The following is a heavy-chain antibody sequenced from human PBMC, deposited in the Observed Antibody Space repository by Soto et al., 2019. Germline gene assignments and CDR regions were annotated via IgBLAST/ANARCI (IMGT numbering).Heavy chain of an antibody. V-gene: IGHV4-30-2*01. CDR3: AREVSDGDYFDY. Sequence: QLQLQESGSGLVKPSQTLSLTCAVSGGSISSGGYSWSWIRQPPGKGLEWIGYIYHSGSTYYDPSLKIRVTISVDRSKNQFSLKLSSVTAADTAVYYCAREVSDGDYFDYWGQGTLVTVSS. CDR1: GGSISSGGYS. CDR2: IYHSGST. J-gene: IGHJ4*02. D-gene: IGHD4-17*01.